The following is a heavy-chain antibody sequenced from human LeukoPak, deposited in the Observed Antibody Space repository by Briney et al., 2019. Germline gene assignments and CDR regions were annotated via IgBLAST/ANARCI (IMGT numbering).Heavy chain of an antibody. J-gene: IGHJ4*02. CDR2: INSDGSST. Sequence: GGSLRLSCAASGFTFSSYWMYWVRQAPGKGRVWVSRINSDGSSTSHADSVKGRFTISRDNAKNTLYLQMNSLRAEDTAVYHCAREGGYSHAFDYWGQGTLVTVSS. CDR3: AREGGYSHAFDY. CDR1: GFTFSSYW. D-gene: IGHD3-22*01. V-gene: IGHV3-74*01.